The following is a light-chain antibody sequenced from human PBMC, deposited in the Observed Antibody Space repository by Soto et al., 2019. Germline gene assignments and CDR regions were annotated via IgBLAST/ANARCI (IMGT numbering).Light chain of an antibody. Sequence: QSVLTQPPSASGTPGQRVTISCSGSSSNIGSNAVNWYQQLPGTAPKLLIYNSVQRPSAVPDRFSGSKSGTSASLAISDLQSEDEADYYCSTWDDSLHGHVVFGGGTKLTVL. CDR3: STWDDSLHGHVV. V-gene: IGLV1-44*01. CDR2: NSV. J-gene: IGLJ2*01. CDR1: SSNIGSNA.